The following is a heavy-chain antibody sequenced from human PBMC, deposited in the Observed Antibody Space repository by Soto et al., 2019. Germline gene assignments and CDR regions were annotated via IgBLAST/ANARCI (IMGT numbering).Heavy chain of an antibody. Sequence: EVQLVESGGGLVQPGGSLRLSCAASGFTFSSYWMHWVRQAPGKGLVWVSRINSDGSSTSYADSVKGRFTISRDNAKNTLDPQMNSLRAEDTAVYYCARWNSYGDYYYYYGMDVWGQGTTVTVSS. CDR3: ARWNSYGDYYYYYGMDV. J-gene: IGHJ6*02. V-gene: IGHV3-74*01. CDR1: GFTFSSYW. D-gene: IGHD5-18*01. CDR2: INSDGSST.